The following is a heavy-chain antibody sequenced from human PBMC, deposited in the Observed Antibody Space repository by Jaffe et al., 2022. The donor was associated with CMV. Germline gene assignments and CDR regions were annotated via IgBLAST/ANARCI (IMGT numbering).Heavy chain of an antibody. CDR2: IRSKAYGGTT. V-gene: IGHV3-49*05. CDR3: TRDLRGGYPPGY. J-gene: IGHJ4*02. CDR1: GFTFGDYA. Sequence: EVQLVESGGGLVKPGRSLRLSCTASGFTFGDYAMSWFRQAPGKGLEWVGFIRSKAYGGTTEYAASVKGRFTISRDDSKSIAYLQMNSLKTEDTAVYYCTRDLRGGYPPGYWGQGTLVTVSS. D-gene: IGHD4-17*01.